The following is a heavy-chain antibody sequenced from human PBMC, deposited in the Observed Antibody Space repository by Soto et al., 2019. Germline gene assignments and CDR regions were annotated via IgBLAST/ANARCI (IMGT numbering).Heavy chain of an antibody. CDR3: ARVRATDYEIAY. V-gene: IGHV3-7*03. Sequence: PGGSLRLSCTASGFMFGSYWMTWVRHVPGKGLQWVANIKRDGSEKYYVDFVKGRFTISRDNADNSVFLDMNNLRVDDTATYYCARVRATDYEIAYWGQGALGTV. D-gene: IGHD4-17*01. CDR1: GFMFGSYW. J-gene: IGHJ4*02. CDR2: IKRDGSEK.